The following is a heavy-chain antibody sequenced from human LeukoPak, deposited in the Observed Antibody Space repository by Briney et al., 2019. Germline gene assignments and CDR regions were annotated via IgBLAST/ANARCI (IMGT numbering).Heavy chain of an antibody. V-gene: IGHV1-18*01. CDR1: GYTFTSYG. D-gene: IGHD6-13*01. Sequence: ASVKVSCKASGYTFTSYGISWVRQAPGQGLEWVGWISAYNGNTNYAQKLQGRVTMTTDTSTSTAYMELRSLRSDDTAVYYCARDDSSSWYGEGGFDPWGQGTLVTVSS. CDR3: ARDDSSSWYGEGGFDP. J-gene: IGHJ5*02. CDR2: ISAYNGNT.